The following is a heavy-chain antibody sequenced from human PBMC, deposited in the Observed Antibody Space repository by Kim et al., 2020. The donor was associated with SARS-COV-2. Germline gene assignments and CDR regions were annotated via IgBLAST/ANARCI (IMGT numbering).Heavy chain of an antibody. CDR1: GFTFSLYT. J-gene: IGHJ2*01. CDR3: TRENFWYFDL. Sequence: GGSLRLSCAASGFTFSLYTMNWVRQAPGKGLEWISHIISTSSTIYYADSVQGRLTVSRDNAKNSLYLQMNSLRAEDTAIYFCTRENFWYFDLWGRGTLVT. CDR2: IISTSSTI. D-gene: IGHD1-7*01. V-gene: IGHV3-48*01.